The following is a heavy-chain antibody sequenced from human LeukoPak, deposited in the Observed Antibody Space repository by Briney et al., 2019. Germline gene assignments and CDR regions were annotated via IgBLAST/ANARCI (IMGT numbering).Heavy chain of an antibody. CDR3: ARGYDPIEY. CDR1: GFTFRSYT. D-gene: IGHD5-12*01. Sequence: GGSLRLSCAASGFTFRSYTMNWVRQAPGKGLEWVSSISTSSSYIYYADSVKGRFTISRDNAKNSLYLQMNSLRAEDTAVYYCARGYDPIEYRGQGTLVTVSS. V-gene: IGHV3-21*01. J-gene: IGHJ4*02. CDR2: ISTSSSYI.